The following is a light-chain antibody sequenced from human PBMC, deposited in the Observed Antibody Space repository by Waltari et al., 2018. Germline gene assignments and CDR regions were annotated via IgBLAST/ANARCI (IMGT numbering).Light chain of an antibody. CDR2: DVS. Sequence: QSVVTQSASVSGSPGQSISISCTGTSNDIGANDYVAWYQQHPGRAPQLVIYDVSVRPSGVSIRFSGSKSGNTASLTISGLQAEDEALYYCSSYTLTNPVVFGGGTKLTVL. V-gene: IGLV2-14*03. CDR3: SSYTLTNPVV. CDR1: SNDIGANDY. J-gene: IGLJ2*01.